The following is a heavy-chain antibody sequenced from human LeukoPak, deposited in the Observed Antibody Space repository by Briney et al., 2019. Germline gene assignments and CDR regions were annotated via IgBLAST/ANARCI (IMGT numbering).Heavy chain of an antibody. CDR3: TALVYCGGDCYYKYYFDY. D-gene: IGHD2-21*02. J-gene: IGHJ4*02. Sequence: GGSLRLSCAASGFTFSSYAMSWVRQAPGKRLEWVSAISGSGGSTYYADSVKGRFTISRDNSKNTLYLQMNSLRAEDTAVYYCTALVYCGGDCYYKYYFDYWGQGTLVTVSS. CDR2: ISGSGGST. CDR1: GFTFSSYA. V-gene: IGHV3-23*01.